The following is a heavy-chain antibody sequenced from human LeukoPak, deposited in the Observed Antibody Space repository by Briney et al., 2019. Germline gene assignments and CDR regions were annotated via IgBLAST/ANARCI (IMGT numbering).Heavy chain of an antibody. Sequence: PSQTLSLTCIVSGGSIGSGDYYWSWIRQPPGKGLEWIGYIYYSGSTYYNPSLKSRVTISVDTSKNQFSLKLSSVTAADTAVYYCARDLTYYDFWSGYYTGMGLYDYWGQGTLVTVSS. J-gene: IGHJ4*02. CDR3: ARDLTYYDFWSGYYTGMGLYDY. D-gene: IGHD3-3*01. CDR2: IYYSGST. CDR1: GGSIGSGDYY. V-gene: IGHV4-30-4*08.